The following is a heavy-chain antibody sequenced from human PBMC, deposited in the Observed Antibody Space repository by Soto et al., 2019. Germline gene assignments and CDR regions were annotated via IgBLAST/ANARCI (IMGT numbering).Heavy chain of an antibody. CDR1: GFTVSSNY. Sequence: PGGSLRLSCAASGFTVSSNYMSWVRQAPGKGLEWVSVIYSGGSTYYADSVKGRFTISRHNSKNTLYLQMNSLRAEDTAVYYCARGYCSGGSCYPDYWGQGTLVTVSS. D-gene: IGHD2-15*01. CDR2: IYSGGST. CDR3: ARGYCSGGSCYPDY. J-gene: IGHJ4*02. V-gene: IGHV3-53*04.